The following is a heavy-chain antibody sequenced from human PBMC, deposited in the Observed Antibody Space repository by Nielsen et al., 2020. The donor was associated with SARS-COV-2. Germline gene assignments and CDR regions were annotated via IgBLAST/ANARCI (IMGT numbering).Heavy chain of an antibody. Sequence: GESLKISCAASGFTFDDYTMHWVRQAPGKGLEWVSLISWDGGSTYYADSVKGRFTISRDNSKNSLYLQMNSLRTEDTALYYCAKDQTGGPAPYYFDYWGQGTLVTVSS. CDR1: GFTFDDYT. J-gene: IGHJ4*02. V-gene: IGHV3-43*01. CDR2: ISWDGGST. CDR3: AKDQTGGPAPYYFDY. D-gene: IGHD7-27*01.